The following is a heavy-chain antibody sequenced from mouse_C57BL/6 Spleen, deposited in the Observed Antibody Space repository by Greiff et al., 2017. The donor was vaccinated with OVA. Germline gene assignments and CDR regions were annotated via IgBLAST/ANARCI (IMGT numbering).Heavy chain of an antibody. V-gene: IGHV5-17*01. D-gene: IGHD2-3*01. CDR1: GFTFSDYG. CDR2: ISSGSSTI. Sequence: EVQRVESGGGLVKPGGSLKLSCAASGFTFSDYGMHWVRQAPEKGLEWVAYISSGSSTIYYADTVKGRFTISRDNAKNTLFLQMTSLRSEDTAMYYCARQNDGYYVWYFDVWGTGTTVTVSS. J-gene: IGHJ1*03. CDR3: ARQNDGYYVWYFDV.